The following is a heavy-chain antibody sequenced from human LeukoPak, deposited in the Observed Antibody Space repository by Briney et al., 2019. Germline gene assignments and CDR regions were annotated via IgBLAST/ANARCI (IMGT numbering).Heavy chain of an antibody. CDR1: GYSFNDYY. J-gene: IGHJ4*02. D-gene: IGHD3-9*01. Sequence: ASVKVSCKTSGYSFNDYYLHWVRQAPPQGMEWMGGINPNSGRTHYAPKFQGRVTLTTDTSITTAYMELSSLISGDTALYYCARDSSDILTGYYHFWGQGTLVTVSP. CDR3: ARDSSDILTGYYHF. CDR2: INPNSGRT. V-gene: IGHV1-2*02.